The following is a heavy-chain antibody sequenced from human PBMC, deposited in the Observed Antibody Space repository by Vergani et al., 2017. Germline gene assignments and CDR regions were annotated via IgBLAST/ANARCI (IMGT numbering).Heavy chain of an antibody. V-gene: IGHV4-61*02. CDR1: GGSISSGSYY. CDR2: FYTGGGT. D-gene: IGHD6-6*01. Sequence: QVQLQESGPGLVRPSQTLSLTCTVSGGSISSGSYYWRWFRQPAGKGLEWIGRFYTGGGTNYNPSLKSRVTMSVDTSKNQFSLKLSSVTAADTAVYYCAREYSSSVGFLAYWGQGTLVTASS. CDR3: AREYSSSVGFLAY. J-gene: IGHJ4*02.